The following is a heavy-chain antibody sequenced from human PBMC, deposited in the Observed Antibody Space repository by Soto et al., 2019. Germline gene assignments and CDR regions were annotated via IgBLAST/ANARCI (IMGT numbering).Heavy chain of an antibody. J-gene: IGHJ4*02. V-gene: IGHV3-23*01. CDR1: GFFFSSYA. Sequence: EVQLLESGGGLVQPGGSLRLSCAASGFFFSSYAMSWVRQAPGKGLEWVSGIGGSGGYKSYADSVKGRFTISRDNSKNTLYLQMESLGADDTAVYYCAKDAAMVSSTFNNFDYWGQATLVAVSS. D-gene: IGHD6-13*01. CDR3: AKDAAMVSSTFNNFDY. CDR2: IGGSGGYK.